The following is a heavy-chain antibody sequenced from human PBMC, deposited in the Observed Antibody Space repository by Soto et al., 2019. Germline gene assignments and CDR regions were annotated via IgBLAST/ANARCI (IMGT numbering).Heavy chain of an antibody. Sequence: GGSLRLSCAASGYTFTRYSMNGVRQAPGKGLEWVSSISSTTNYIYYGDSMKGRFTISRDNAKNSLYLEMNSLRAEDTAVYYCARESEDFTSNFDYWGQGTLVTVSS. CDR1: GYTFTRYS. J-gene: IGHJ4*02. CDR3: ARESEDFTSNFDY. CDR2: ISSTTNYI. V-gene: IGHV3-21*06.